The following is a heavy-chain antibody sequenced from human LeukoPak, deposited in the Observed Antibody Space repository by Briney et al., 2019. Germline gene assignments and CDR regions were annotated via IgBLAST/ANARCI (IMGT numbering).Heavy chain of an antibody. CDR1: GFTFSSYS. CDR3: ARDPAGDYDFWSGYFLSY. J-gene: IGHJ4*02. D-gene: IGHD3-3*01. Sequence: PGGSLRLSCAASGFTFSSYSMNWVRQAPGKGLEWVSSISSSSSYIYYADSVKGRFTISRDYAKNSLYLQMNSLRAEDTAVYYCARDPAGDYDFWSGYFLSYWGQGTLVTVSS. V-gene: IGHV3-21*01. CDR2: ISSSSSYI.